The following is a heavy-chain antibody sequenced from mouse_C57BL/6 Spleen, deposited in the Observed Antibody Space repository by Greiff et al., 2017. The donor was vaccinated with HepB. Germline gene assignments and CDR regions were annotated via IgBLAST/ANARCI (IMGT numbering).Heavy chain of an antibody. J-gene: IGHJ4*01. CDR2: INPSTGGT. V-gene: IGHV1-42*01. D-gene: IGHD2-3*01. CDR1: GYSFTGYY. Sequence: VQLQQSGPELVKPGASVKISCKASGYSFTGYYMNWVKQSPEKSLEWIGEINPSTGGTTYNQKFKAKATLTVDKSSSTAYMQLKSLTSEDSAVYYCARRPIYDGYYDYAMDYWGQGTSVTVSS. CDR3: ARRPIYDGYYDYAMDY.